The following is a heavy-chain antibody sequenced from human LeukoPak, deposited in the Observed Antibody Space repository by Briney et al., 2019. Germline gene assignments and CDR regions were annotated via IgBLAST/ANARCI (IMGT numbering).Heavy chain of an antibody. Sequence: GGSLRLSCAASGFTFSSYAMSWVRQAPGKGLERVSAISGSGGSTYYADSVKGRFTISRDNSKNTLYLQMNSLRAEDTAVYYCAELSYDSSGPNCVISEYFQHWGQGTLVTVSS. CDR2: ISGSGGST. V-gene: IGHV3-23*01. CDR1: GFTFSSYA. D-gene: IGHD3-22*01. J-gene: IGHJ1*01. CDR3: AELSYDSSGPNCVISEYFQH.